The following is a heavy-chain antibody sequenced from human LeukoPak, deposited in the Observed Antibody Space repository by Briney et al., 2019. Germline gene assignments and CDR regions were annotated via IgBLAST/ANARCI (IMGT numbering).Heavy chain of an antibody. CDR1: GFTFSTYA. D-gene: IGHD6-19*01. V-gene: IGHV3-23*01. J-gene: IGHJ4*02. CDR3: AKTTSGWYDAIDY. CDR2: ISGSGGST. Sequence: GGSPRLSCAASGFTFSTYAMSWVRQAPGKGLEWVSAISGSGGSTYYADSVKGRFTISRDNSKNTLYLQMNSLRAEDTAVYYCAKTTSGWYDAIDYWGQGTLVNVSS.